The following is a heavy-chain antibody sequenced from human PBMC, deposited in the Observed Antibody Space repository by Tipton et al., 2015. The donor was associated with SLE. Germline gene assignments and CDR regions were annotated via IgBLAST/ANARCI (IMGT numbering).Heavy chain of an antibody. CDR3: ARQRGYNYGLYNWFDP. J-gene: IGHJ5*02. V-gene: IGHV4-39*07. Sequence: TLSLTCTVSGGSISSYNQYWGWIRLPPGKGVEYMASLYHSGSTYYNPSLKSRVTISLDTSTNLLSLKLNSVTAADTAVYYCARQRGYNYGLYNWFDPWGQGTLVTVSS. CDR2: LYHSGST. CDR1: GGSISSYNQY. D-gene: IGHD3/OR15-3a*01.